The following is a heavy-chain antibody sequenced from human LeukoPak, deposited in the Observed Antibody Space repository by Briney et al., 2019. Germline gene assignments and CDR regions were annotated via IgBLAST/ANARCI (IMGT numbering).Heavy chain of an antibody. CDR1: GYTFTSYG. J-gene: IGHJ3*02. Sequence: ASVKVSCKASGYTFTSYGISWVRQAPGQGLEWMGWISAYNGNTNYAQKLQGRVTITTDTSTSTAYMELRSLRSDDTAVYYCASQPILTGYIDAFDIWGQGTMVTVSS. CDR2: ISAYNGNT. D-gene: IGHD3-9*01. V-gene: IGHV1-18*01. CDR3: ASQPILTGYIDAFDI.